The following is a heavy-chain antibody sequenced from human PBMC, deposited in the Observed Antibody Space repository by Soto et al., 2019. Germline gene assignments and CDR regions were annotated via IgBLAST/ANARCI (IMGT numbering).Heavy chain of an antibody. J-gene: IGHJ5*02. CDR3: ARERPDGARLDP. CDR2: IYYSGST. CDR1: GGSISSYY. D-gene: IGHD6-6*01. Sequence: SETLSLTCTVSGGSISSYYWNWIRQPPGKGLEWIGYIYYSGSTYYSPSLKSRVTISVDTSKNQFSLKLSSVTAADTAVYYCARERPDGARLDPWGQGTLVTVSS. V-gene: IGHV4-59*12.